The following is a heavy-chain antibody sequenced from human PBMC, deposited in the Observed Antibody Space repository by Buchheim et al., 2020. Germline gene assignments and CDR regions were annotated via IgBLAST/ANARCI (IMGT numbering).Heavy chain of an antibody. J-gene: IGHJ4*02. CDR1: GFTFSSYS. CDR3: AGSLRVRGTGTTIVPLDY. D-gene: IGHD1-7*01. Sequence: EVQLVESGGGLVKPGGSLRLSCAASGFTFSSYSMNWVRQAPGKGLEWVSSISSSSSYIYYADSVKGRFTISRDNAKNSLYLQMNSLRAEDTAVYYCAGSLRVRGTGTTIVPLDYWGQGTL. V-gene: IGHV3-21*01. CDR2: ISSSSSYI.